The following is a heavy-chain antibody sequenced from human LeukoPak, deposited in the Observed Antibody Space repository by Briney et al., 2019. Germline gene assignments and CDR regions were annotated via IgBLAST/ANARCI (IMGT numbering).Heavy chain of an antibody. V-gene: IGHV3-9*01. CDR2: TSWNSGSI. CDR1: GFTFSSYA. J-gene: IGHJ1*01. Sequence: PGGSLRLSCAASGFTFSSYAMHWVRQAPGKGLEWVSGTSWNSGSIGYADSVKGRFTISRDNAKNSLYLQMNSLRAEDTALYYCAKDIRGSGWEYFQHWGQGTLVTVSS. D-gene: IGHD6-19*01. CDR3: AKDIRGSGWEYFQH.